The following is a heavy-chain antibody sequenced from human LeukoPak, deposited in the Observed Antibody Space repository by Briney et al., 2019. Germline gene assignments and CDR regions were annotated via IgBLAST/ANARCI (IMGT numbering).Heavy chain of an antibody. CDR3: AREQGLDYYDSSGYYP. CDR2: ISYDGSNK. J-gene: IGHJ5*02. V-gene: IGHV3-30-3*01. D-gene: IGHD3-22*01. Sequence: LSLTCTVSGGSISSSSHYWGWIRQPPGKGLEWVAVISYDGSNKYYADSVKGRFTISRDNSKNTLYLQMNSLRAEDTAVYYCAREQGLDYYDSSGYYPWGQGTLVTVSS. CDR1: GGSISSSS.